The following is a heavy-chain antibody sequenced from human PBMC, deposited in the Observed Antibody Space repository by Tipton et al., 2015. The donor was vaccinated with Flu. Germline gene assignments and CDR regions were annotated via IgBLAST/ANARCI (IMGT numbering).Heavy chain of an antibody. J-gene: IGHJ3*02. Sequence: SLRLSCAASGFTFSTYAMTWVRQAPGKGLEWVSTINSGGGSKYYADSVKGRFTISRDNSKNTLYLQMNNLRVEDTAVYYCAKRYCSSTTCYIPDALAIWGQGTMVTVSS. V-gene: IGHV3-23*01. D-gene: IGHD2-2*01. CDR2: INSGGGSK. CDR3: AKRYCSSTTCYIPDALAI. CDR1: GFTFSTYA.